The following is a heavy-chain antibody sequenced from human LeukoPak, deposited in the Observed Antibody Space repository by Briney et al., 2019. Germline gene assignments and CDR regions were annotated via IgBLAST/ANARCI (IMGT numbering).Heavy chain of an antibody. V-gene: IGHV1-69*05. CDR3: AKGLAVPPSGGSRQAVDY. CDR2: IIPIFGTA. J-gene: IGHJ4*02. CDR1: GGTFSSYA. D-gene: IGHD2-2*01. Sequence: SVKVSCKASGGTFSSYAISWVRQAPGQGLEWMGGIIPIFGTANYAQKLQGRVTITTDESTSTAYMELSSLRSEDTAVYYCAKGLAVPPSGGSRQAVDYWGQGTLVTVSS.